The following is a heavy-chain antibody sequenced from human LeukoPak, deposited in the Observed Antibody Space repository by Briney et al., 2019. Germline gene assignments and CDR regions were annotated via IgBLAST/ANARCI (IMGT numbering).Heavy chain of an antibody. D-gene: IGHD2-21*01. Sequence: GGSLRLSCAASGFTFSSYWMSWVRPAPGKGLEWVAVIKQDESEKFYVDSVKGRFTVSRDNAKNSLYLQMNSLRAEDTAVYYCAKYCGGDCYGMDVWGQGTTVTVSS. CDR3: AKYCGGDCYGMDV. J-gene: IGHJ6*02. V-gene: IGHV3-7*01. CDR2: IKQDESEK. CDR1: GFTFSSYW.